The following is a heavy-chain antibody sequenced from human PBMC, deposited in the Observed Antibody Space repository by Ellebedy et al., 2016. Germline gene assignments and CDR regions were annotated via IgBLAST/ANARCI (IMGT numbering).Heavy chain of an antibody. J-gene: IGHJ6*02. CDR1: GFSFYAYA. CDR3: AKDRGSGGSKYCSAMDV. Sequence: GESLKISCAASGFSFYAYAMHWVRHAPGKGLEWVAFVSHDGRFKYYGDSVRGRFTISRDNSKNTLYLQMNSLRGVDTAVFYCAKDRGSGGSKYCSAMDVWGQGTTVTVSS. CDR2: VSHDGRFK. V-gene: IGHV3-30*18. D-gene: IGHD1-26*01.